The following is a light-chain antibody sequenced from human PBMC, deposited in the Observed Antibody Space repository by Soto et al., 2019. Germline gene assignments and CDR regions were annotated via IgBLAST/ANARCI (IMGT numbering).Light chain of an antibody. CDR3: QQYNNLLALT. V-gene: IGKV3-15*01. CDR1: QSVSNN. CDR2: GAS. J-gene: IGKJ4*01. Sequence: EILMTQSPATLSVSPGDRATLSCRASQSVSNNLAWYQQKPGQAPRLLIYGASTRATGIPARFSGSGSGTEFTLTISSLQSEDFAVYYCQQYNNLLALTFGGGTKVDIK.